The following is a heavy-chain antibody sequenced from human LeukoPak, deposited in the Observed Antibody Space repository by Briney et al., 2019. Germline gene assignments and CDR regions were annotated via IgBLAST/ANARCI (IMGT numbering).Heavy chain of an antibody. J-gene: IGHJ4*02. CDR2: IYPADSDT. D-gene: IGHD3/OR15-3a*01. V-gene: IGHV5-51*01. Sequence: GGSLKIFCKGSGFSFTSYRFGWVRQMPGKGLEWMGLIYPADSDTRYSPSFQGQVTISADRSISTAYLQWSSLKASDTAMYYCARFWTGYSDYWGQGTLVTVSS. CDR1: GFSFTSYR. CDR3: ARFWTGYSDY.